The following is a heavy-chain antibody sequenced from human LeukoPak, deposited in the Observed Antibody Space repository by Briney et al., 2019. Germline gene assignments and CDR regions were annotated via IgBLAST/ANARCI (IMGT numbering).Heavy chain of an antibody. CDR3: TRPLYSSNCFDP. CDR1: GFTFSGSA. J-gene: IGHJ5*02. V-gene: IGHV3-73*01. D-gene: IGHD6-13*01. Sequence: GGSLKLSCAASGFTFSGSAMHWVRQASGKGLEWVGRIRSKSNNYATAYSESVKGRFTISRDDSKNMAYLQLNSPKTEDTAVYYCTRPLYSSNCFDPWGQGTLVTVSS. CDR2: IRSKSNNYAT.